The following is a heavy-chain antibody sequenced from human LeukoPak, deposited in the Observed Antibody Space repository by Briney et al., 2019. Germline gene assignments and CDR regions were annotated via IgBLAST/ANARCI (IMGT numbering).Heavy chain of an antibody. J-gene: IGHJ4*02. CDR3: ATGVVVPAAIALFDY. D-gene: IGHD2-2*02. CDR1: GGTFSSYA. V-gene: IGHV1-69*04. Sequence: ASVKVSCKASGGTFSSYAISWVRQAPGQGLEWMGRIIPILGIANYAQKFQGRVTMTEDTSTDTAYMELSSLRSEDTAVYYCATGVVVPAAIALFDYWGQGTLVTVSS. CDR2: IIPILGIA.